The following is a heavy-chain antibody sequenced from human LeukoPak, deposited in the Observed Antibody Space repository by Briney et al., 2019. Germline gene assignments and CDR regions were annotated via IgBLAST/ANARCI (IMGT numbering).Heavy chain of an antibody. D-gene: IGHD5-18*01. J-gene: IGHJ3*02. Sequence: GGSLRLSCAASGFTFSSYWMHWVRQAPGKGLVWVSHINSDASSTSYADSVKGRFTISRDNAKNTLYLQMNSLRAEDTAVYYCARDGYTGTFDIWGQGTMVTVSS. CDR1: GFTFSSYW. CDR3: ARDGYTGTFDI. CDR2: INSDASST. V-gene: IGHV3-74*01.